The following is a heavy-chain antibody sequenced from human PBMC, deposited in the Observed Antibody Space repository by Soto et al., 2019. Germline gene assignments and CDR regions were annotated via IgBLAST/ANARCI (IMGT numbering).Heavy chain of an antibody. D-gene: IGHD2-21*01. V-gene: IGHV2-5*02. CDR2: LYCDDDN. J-gene: IGHJ4*02. Sequence: SGATLVNLTQTLTLTCTLSRDPLSTSAVGVSWVRRPPGKALEWLPLLYCDDDNRYRPSLESRLIITQATLKNHFVLSLANVYPAATATYYCADRHHDERDGAYYPHKIDYWGQGTPVTVSS. CDR1: RDPLSTSAVG. CDR3: ADRHHDERDGAYYPHKIDY.